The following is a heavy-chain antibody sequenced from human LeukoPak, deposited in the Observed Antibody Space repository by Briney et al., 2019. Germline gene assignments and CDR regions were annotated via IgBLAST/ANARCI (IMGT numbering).Heavy chain of an antibody. V-gene: IGHV1-2*06. Sequence: ASVKVSCKASGYTFTGYYMHWVRQAPGQGLEWMGRINPNSGGTNYAQKFQGRVTMTRDTSISTAYMELSRLRSDDTAVYYRATLVVTAPYFDYWGQGTLVTVSS. CDR2: INPNSGGT. CDR1: GYTFTGYY. J-gene: IGHJ4*02. D-gene: IGHD2-21*02. CDR3: ATLVVTAPYFDY.